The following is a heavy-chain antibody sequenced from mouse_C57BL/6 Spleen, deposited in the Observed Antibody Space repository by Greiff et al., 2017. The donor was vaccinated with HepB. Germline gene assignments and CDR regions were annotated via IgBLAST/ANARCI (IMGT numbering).Heavy chain of an antibody. CDR2: IDPGDGDT. Sequence: VKPVESGPELVKPGASVKISCKASGYAFSSSWMNWVKQRPGKGLEWIGRIDPGDGDTNYNGKFKGKATLTAYKSSSTAYMQLSSLTSEDSAFYCCARGGNPPAWFAYWGQVTLVTVSA. CDR3: ARGGNPPAWFAY. J-gene: IGHJ3*01. V-gene: IGHV1-82*01. CDR1: GYAFSSSW. D-gene: IGHD2-1*01.